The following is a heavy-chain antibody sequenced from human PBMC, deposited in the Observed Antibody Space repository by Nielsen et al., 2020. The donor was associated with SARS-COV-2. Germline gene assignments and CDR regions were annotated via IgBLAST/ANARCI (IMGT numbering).Heavy chain of an antibody. CDR2: ISGTTTYI. Sequence: GESLKISCVASGFTFRGYDMNWVRQAPGQGLEWVASISGTTTYIYYADSLKGRFTISRDNVNNLLFLQMNSLRAEDTALYYCARGLQYFEAYYFDYWGQGTLVTVSS. CDR1: GFTFRGYD. CDR3: ARGLQYFEAYYFDY. D-gene: IGHD3-9*01. V-gene: IGHV3-21*01. J-gene: IGHJ4*02.